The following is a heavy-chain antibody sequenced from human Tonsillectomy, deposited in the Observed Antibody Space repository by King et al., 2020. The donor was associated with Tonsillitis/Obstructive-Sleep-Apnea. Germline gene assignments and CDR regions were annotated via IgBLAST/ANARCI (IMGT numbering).Heavy chain of an antibody. J-gene: IGHJ3*02. CDR3: ASSSLYFFCNTSSCSIPGGDAAFDI. D-gene: IGHD2-2*01. Sequence: LQLQESGPGLVKPSETLSLTCNVSGGSISSSNYYWGWIRQPPGKGLEWIGSFYYSGSTYYNPSLKSRVTISVDTSKNQFSLKLSSVTAADTALYYCASSSLYFFCNTSSCSIPGGDAAFDIWGQGTMVTVSS. V-gene: IGHV4-39*01. CDR2: FYYSGST. CDR1: GGSISSSNYY.